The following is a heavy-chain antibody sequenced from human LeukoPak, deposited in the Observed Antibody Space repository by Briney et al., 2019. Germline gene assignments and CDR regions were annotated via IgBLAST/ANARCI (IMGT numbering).Heavy chain of an antibody. D-gene: IGHD3-10*01. CDR2: INWNGDRI. Sequence: GGSLRLSCAASGFTFDDYAMTWVRQAPGKGLEWVSGINWNGDRIDYADSVKGRFIISRDNVKNSLYLQMNSLGAEDTAFYYCARDRVLQWFGGPSDFDYWGQGTLVTVSS. CDR3: ARDRVLQWFGGPSDFDY. J-gene: IGHJ4*02. V-gene: IGHV3-20*04. CDR1: GFTFDDYA.